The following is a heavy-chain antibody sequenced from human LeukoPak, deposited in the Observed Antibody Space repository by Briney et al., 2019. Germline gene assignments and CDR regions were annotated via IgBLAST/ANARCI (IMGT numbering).Heavy chain of an antibody. V-gene: IGHV3-23*01. CDR2: ISGSGGST. J-gene: IGHJ6*03. D-gene: IGHD1-1*01. CDR3: ARHRISSWNGHANYYYYMDV. CDR1: GFTFSSYA. Sequence: GGSLRLSCAASGFTFSSYAMSWVRQAPGKGLEWVSAISGSGGSTYYADSVKGRFTISRDNSKNTLYLQMNSLRAEDTAVYYCARHRISSWNGHANYYYYMDVWGKGTTVTVSS.